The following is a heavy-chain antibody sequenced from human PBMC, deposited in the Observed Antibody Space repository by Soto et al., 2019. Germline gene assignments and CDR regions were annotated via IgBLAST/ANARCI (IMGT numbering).Heavy chain of an antibody. Sequence: QVQLVESGGGVVQPGRSLRLSCAASGFTFSSYAMHWVRQAPGKGLEWVAVISYDGSNKYYADSVKGRFTISRDNSKNTLYLQMNSLRAEDTAVYYCARGSTVLLWFGEFRHFDYWGQGTLVTVSS. CDR2: ISYDGSNK. CDR1: GFTFSSYA. V-gene: IGHV3-30-3*01. J-gene: IGHJ4*02. CDR3: ARGSTVLLWFGEFRHFDY. D-gene: IGHD3-10*01.